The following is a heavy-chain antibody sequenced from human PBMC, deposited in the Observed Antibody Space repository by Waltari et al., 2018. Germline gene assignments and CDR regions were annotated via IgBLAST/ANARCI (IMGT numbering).Heavy chain of an antibody. CDR3: ARDVFWPTPYGMDV. Sequence: QVQLVESGGGVVQPGRSLRLSCAASGFTFSSYGMHWVRQAPGKGLEWVAVIWYDGSNKYYADSVKGRFTISRDNSKNTLYLQMNSLRAEDTAVYYCARDVFWPTPYGMDVWGQGTTVTVSS. J-gene: IGHJ6*02. V-gene: IGHV3-33*01. CDR1: GFTFSSYG. D-gene: IGHD2-15*01. CDR2: IWYDGSNK.